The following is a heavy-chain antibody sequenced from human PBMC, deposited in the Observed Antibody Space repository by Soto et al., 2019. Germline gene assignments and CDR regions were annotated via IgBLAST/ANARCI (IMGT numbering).Heavy chain of an antibody. Sequence: EVQLLESGGGLAQPGGSLRLSCAASGFTFSSYVMTWVRQAPGKGLEWVSTISGRGGSTYYADSVKGRFTISRDNYKNTLYLQMNSLGPEDTAVYYCAKGFSGYDYSVDYWGQGTLVTVSS. CDR2: ISGRGGST. J-gene: IGHJ4*02. V-gene: IGHV3-23*01. CDR3: AKGFSGYDYSVDY. CDR1: GFTFSSYV. D-gene: IGHD5-12*01.